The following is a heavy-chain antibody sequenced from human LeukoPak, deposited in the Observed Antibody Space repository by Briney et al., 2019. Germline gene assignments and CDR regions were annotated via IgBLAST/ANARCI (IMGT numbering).Heavy chain of an antibody. CDR1: GGPISSGDYY. J-gene: IGHJ4*02. CDR3: ARGGYCSGGSCYAPPGILY. Sequence: SQTLSLTCTVSGGPISSGDYYWSWIRQPPGRGLELIGYMYYSGSTYYNPSLKSRVTISVDTSKNQFSLKLSSVTAADTAVYYCARGGYCSGGSCYAPPGILYWGQGTLVTVSS. V-gene: IGHV4-30-4*08. CDR2: MYYSGST. D-gene: IGHD2-15*01.